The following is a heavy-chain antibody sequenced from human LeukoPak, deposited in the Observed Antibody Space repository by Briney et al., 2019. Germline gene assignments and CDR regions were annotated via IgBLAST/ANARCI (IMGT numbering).Heavy chain of an antibody. D-gene: IGHD6-13*01. V-gene: IGHV4-4*07. Sequence: SETLSLTCNVSGAFISSYYLSWIRQPAGKGLDWIGRIYTSGSTYYNPSLKSRVTMSVDTSKNQFSLQLSSVTAADTAAYYCAREQGSQQYGNSWSFDYWGHGTLVTVSS. CDR1: GAFISSYY. CDR3: AREQGSQQYGNSWSFDY. CDR2: IYTSGST. J-gene: IGHJ4*01.